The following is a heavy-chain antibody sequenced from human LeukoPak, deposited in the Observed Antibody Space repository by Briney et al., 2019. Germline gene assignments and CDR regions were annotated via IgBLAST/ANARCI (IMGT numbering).Heavy chain of an antibody. CDR2: IRSKAYGGTT. D-gene: IGHD3-22*01. CDR1: GFTFGDYA. CDR3: TGWDYYDSSGGDY. V-gene: IGHV3-49*03. Sequence: GGSLRLSCTASGFTFGDYAMSWFRQAPGKGLVWVGFIRSKAYGGTTEYAASVKGRFTISRDDSKSIAYLQMNSLKTEDTAVYYCTGWDYYDSSGGDYWGQGTLVTVSS. J-gene: IGHJ4*02.